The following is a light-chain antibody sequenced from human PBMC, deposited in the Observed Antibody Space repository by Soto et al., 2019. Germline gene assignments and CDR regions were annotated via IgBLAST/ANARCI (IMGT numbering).Light chain of an antibody. CDR1: SSDVGGYNY. CDR3: SSFTSINTWV. Sequence: QSALTQPASVSVSPGQSITISCTGTSSDVGGYNYVSWYQQHPGKAPKLMIYEVSNRLSGVSNRFSGSKSGNAASLTISGLRAEDEADSDCSSFTSINTWVFGGGTQLTVL. J-gene: IGLJ3*02. CDR2: EVS. V-gene: IGLV2-14*01.